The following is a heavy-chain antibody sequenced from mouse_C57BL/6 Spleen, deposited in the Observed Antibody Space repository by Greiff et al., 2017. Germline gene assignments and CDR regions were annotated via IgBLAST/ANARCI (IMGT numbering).Heavy chain of an antibody. Sequence: QVHVKQPGAELVKPGASVKLSCKASGYTFTSYWMHWVKQRPGQGLEWIGMIHPNSGSTNYNEKFKSKATLTVDKSSSTAYMQLSSLTSEDSAVYDCASGGGDIFDYWGQGTTLTVSS. J-gene: IGHJ2*01. CDR3: ASGGGDIFDY. V-gene: IGHV1-64*01. D-gene: IGHD3-3*01. CDR1: GYTFTSYW. CDR2: IHPNSGST.